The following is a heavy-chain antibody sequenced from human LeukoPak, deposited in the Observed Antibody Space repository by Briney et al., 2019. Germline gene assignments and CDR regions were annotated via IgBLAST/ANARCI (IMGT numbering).Heavy chain of an antibody. V-gene: IGHV4-4*07. Sequence: SETLSLTCTVSGGSISSYYWSWIRQPAGKGLEWIGRIYTSGSTNYNPSLKSRVTMSVDSSKNQFSLKLSSVTAADTAVYYCARDITMVRGVTTPGAFDIWGQGTMVTVSS. D-gene: IGHD3-10*01. CDR2: IYTSGST. CDR3: ARDITMVRGVTTPGAFDI. CDR1: GGSISSYY. J-gene: IGHJ3*02.